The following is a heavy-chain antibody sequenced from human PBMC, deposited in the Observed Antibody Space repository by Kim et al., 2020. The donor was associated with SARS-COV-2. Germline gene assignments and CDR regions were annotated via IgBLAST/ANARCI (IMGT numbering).Heavy chain of an antibody. J-gene: IGHJ4*02. Sequence: ASVKVSCKASGHNFTTYGIIWVRQAPGQGLEWMGWISANNANTKSAQNVQGRVTMTTDTSTDTTYMELRSLRSDDTAIYYCVSSYYDSSGYYDYWGQGTLVTVSS. CDR1: GHNFTTYG. CDR3: VSSYYDSSGYYDY. CDR2: ISANNANT. V-gene: IGHV1-18*01. D-gene: IGHD3-22*01.